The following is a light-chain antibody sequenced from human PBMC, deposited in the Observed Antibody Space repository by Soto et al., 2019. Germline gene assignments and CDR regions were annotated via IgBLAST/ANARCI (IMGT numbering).Light chain of an antibody. CDR3: SSYTSSSTRV. CDR1: SSDVGGYNY. Sequence: QSALTQPASVSGSPGQSITISCTGTSSDVGGYNYVSWYQQHPGKAPKLISYEVSNRPSGISNRFSGSKSGNTASLTISGLQAEDEADYYCSSYTSSSTRVFGGGTKVTVL. J-gene: IGLJ2*01. CDR2: EVS. V-gene: IGLV2-14*01.